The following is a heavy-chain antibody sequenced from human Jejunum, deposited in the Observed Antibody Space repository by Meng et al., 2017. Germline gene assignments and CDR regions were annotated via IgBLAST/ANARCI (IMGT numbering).Heavy chain of an antibody. CDR3: AREITGFYVAY. J-gene: IGHJ4*02. CDR1: GFTFKHYA. Sequence: VHLVESGGGVVRPWSSLSLSCAASGFTFKHYAMHWVRQAPGEGLEWVALISYDGRNQYYADSVKGRFTISRDDSTSTLYLQMNRLRTEDTALYYCAREITGFYVAYWGQGTLVTVSS. V-gene: IGHV3-30-3*01. CDR2: ISYDGRNQ.